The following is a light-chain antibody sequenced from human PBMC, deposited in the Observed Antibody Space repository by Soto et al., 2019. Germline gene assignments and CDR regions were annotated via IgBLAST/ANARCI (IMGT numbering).Light chain of an antibody. V-gene: IGLV2-11*01. CDR2: DVN. J-gene: IGLJ3*02. Sequence: QSALTQPRSVSGSPGQSVTISCTGTSSDVGYYNYVSWYQQHPGKAPKLMIYDVNKRPSGVPDRFSGSKSGTSASLAISGLQSEDETDYYCAAWDDRLNAWVFGGGTKLTVL. CDR3: AAWDDRLNAWV. CDR1: SSDVGYYNY.